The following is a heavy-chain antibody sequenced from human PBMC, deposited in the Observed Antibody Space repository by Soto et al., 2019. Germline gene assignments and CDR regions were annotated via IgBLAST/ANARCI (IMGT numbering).Heavy chain of an antibody. CDR3: ARERRDGYPEDNWFDP. J-gene: IGHJ5*02. CDR1: GGSISSSSYY. Sequence: SETLSLTCTVSGGSISSSSYYWGWLRQPPGKGLEWIGSIYYSGSTYYNPSLKSRVTISVDTSKNQFTLKLSSVTAADTAVYYXARERRDGYPEDNWFDPWGQGTLVTVSS. CDR2: IYYSGST. V-gene: IGHV4-39*01. D-gene: IGHD5-12*01.